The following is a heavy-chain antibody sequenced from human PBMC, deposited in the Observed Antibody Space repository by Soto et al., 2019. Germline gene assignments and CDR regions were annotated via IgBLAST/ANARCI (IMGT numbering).Heavy chain of an antibody. CDR2: ISGSGGST. CDR1: GFTFSSYA. Sequence: GGSLRLSCAASGFTFSSYAMSWVRQAPGKGLEWVSAISGSGGSTYYADSVQGRLTISRDNSKNTLYLQMNSLRAEDTAVYYCAKDLNDDYSNPEEEYYYYYYMDVWGKGTTVTVSS. D-gene: IGHD4-4*01. CDR3: AKDLNDDYSNPEEEYYYYYYMDV. V-gene: IGHV3-23*01. J-gene: IGHJ6*03.